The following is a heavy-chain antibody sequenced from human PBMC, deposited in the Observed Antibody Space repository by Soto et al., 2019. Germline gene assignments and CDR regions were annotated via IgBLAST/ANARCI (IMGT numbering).Heavy chain of an antibody. CDR2: ISISGGTI. J-gene: IGHJ4*02. CDR1: GFTFSDYY. Sequence: QVQLVESGGGLVKPGGSLRLSCAASGFTFSDYYMSWIRQAPGKGLEWLSYISISGGTIYYADSLKGRFSIPRDNAKNSLYLQLSTLRAEDTAVYFCARERARVFDSGGQGTLVTVSS. V-gene: IGHV3-11*01. CDR3: ARERARVFDS.